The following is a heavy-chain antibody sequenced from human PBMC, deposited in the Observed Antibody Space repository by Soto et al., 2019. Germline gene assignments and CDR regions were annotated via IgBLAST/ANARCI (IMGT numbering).Heavy chain of an antibody. CDR3: ARDRGYYYYYGMDV. V-gene: IGHV3-30-3*01. CDR2: ISYDGCNK. J-gene: IGHJ6*02. CDR1: GFTFSSYA. Sequence: QVQLVESGGGVVQPGRSLRLSCAASGFTFSSYAMHWVRQAPGKGLEWVAVISYDGCNKYYADSVKGRFTISRDNSKNTLYLQMNSLIAEDTAVYYCARDRGYYYYYGMDVWCQGTTVTVS.